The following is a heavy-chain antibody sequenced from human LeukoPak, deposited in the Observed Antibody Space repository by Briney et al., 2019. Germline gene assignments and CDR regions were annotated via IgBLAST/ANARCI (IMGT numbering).Heavy chain of an antibody. CDR3: ARERNYDILTGYYSD. V-gene: IGHV3-21*06. J-gene: IGHJ4*02. CDR2: ITSNSNYI. D-gene: IGHD3-9*01. CDR1: GFTFSSYS. Sequence: GGSLRLSCAASGFTFSSYSMNWVRQAPGKGLEWVSSITSNSNYIHYADSVKGRFTISRDNAKNSLYLQMNSLRAEDTAVYYCARERNYDILTGYYSDWGQGTLVTVSS.